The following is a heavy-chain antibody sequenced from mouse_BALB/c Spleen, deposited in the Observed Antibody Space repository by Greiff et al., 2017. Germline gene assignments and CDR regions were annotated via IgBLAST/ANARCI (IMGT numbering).Heavy chain of an antibody. CDR3: ARSYGNFYAMDY. Sequence: VKLMESGPDLVAPSQSLSITCTVSGFSLTSYGVHWVRQPPGKGLEWLVVIWSDGSTTYNSALKSRLSISKDNSKSQVFLKMNSLQTDDTAMYYCARSYGNFYAMDYWGQGTSVTVSS. D-gene: IGHD2-1*01. CDR2: IWSDGST. J-gene: IGHJ4*01. V-gene: IGHV2-6-2*01. CDR1: GFSLTSYG.